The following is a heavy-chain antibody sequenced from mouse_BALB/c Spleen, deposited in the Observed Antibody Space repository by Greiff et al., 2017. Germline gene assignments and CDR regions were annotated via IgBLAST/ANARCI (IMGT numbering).Heavy chain of an antibody. D-gene: IGHD2-14*01. V-gene: IGHV3-6*02. J-gene: IGHJ4*01. CDR2: ISYDGSN. CDR1: GYSITSGYY. CDR3: AREGNYRYEGDYAMDY. Sequence: EVKLVESGPGLVKPSQSLSLTCSVTGYSITSGYYWNWIRQFPGNKLEWMGYISYDGSNNYNPSLKNRISITRDTSKNQFFLKLNSVTTEDTATYYCAREGNYRYEGDYAMDYWGQGTSVTVSS.